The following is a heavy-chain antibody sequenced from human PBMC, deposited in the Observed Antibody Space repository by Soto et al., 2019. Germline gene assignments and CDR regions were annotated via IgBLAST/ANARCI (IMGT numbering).Heavy chain of an antibody. CDR1: RFIFSSYG. J-gene: IGHJ4*02. CDR2: ISGSGGST. D-gene: IGHD3-10*01. Sequence: EVQVLESGGGLIQPGGTLRLSCAASRFIFSSYGMSWVRQAPGKWLEWVAGISGSGGSTWYADSVKGRFTISRDNSKKTLYLQMRRLRVDDTSVYYCSKSAFEYGTFEYWGQGTLVTVS. V-gene: IGHV3-23*01. CDR3: SKSAFEYGTFEY.